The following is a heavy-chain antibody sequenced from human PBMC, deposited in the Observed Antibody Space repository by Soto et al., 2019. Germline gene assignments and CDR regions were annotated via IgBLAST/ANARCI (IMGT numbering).Heavy chain of an antibody. CDR3: AQRKSGNGWDVGYFDY. CDR1: GFSLSTYGVG. V-gene: IGHV2-5*02. CDR2: VYWDDDK. D-gene: IGHD5-12*01. J-gene: IGHJ4*02. Sequence: QSTLKESGPTLVKPTQTLTLTCTLSGFSLSTYGVGVGWVRQPPGKALEWLVFVYWDDDKRYNPSLKSRLTVTKDTSKNQAVLTMANMDPVDTGTYYCAQRKSGNGWDVGYFDYWGQGILVTVSS.